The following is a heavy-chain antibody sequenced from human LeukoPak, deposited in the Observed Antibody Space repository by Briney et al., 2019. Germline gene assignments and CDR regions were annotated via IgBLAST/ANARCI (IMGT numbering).Heavy chain of an antibody. CDR3: ASHGGSYYDSSGYYRYFDY. Sequence: ASVKVSCKASGGTFNSYAISWVRQAPGQGLEWMGRVIPILGTSNYAQKFQGRVTITADNSTGTAYMELSSLRSEDTAVYYCASHGGSYYDSSGYYRYFDYWGQGTLVTVSS. V-gene: IGHV1-69*04. CDR1: GGTFNSYA. CDR2: VIPILGTS. D-gene: IGHD3-22*01. J-gene: IGHJ4*02.